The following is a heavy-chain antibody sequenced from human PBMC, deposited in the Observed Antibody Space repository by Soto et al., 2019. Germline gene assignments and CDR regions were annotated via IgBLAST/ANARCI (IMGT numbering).Heavy chain of an antibody. CDR1: GYTFTTYG. J-gene: IGHJ5*02. Sequence: ASVKVSCKASGYTFTTYGISWVRQAPGQGLEWMGWISSYNGNTNYAQRVQGRVTMTTDTSTSTTYMELRSLRSDDTAVYYCARGPRYCSSSICFAGVTWFDPWGQGTLVTVSS. D-gene: IGHD2-2*01. CDR3: ARGPRYCSSSICFAGVTWFDP. CDR2: ISSYNGNT. V-gene: IGHV1-18*04.